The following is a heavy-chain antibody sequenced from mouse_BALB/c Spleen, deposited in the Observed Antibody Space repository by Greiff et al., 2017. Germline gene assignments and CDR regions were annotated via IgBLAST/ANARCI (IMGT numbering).Heavy chain of an antibody. CDR1: GFSLTSYG. CDR2: IWAGGST. V-gene: IGHV2-9*02. CDR3: AREGGSPIYYYAMDY. J-gene: IGHJ4*01. D-gene: IGHD1-1*01. Sequence: QVQLKESGPGLVAPSQSLSITCTVSGFSLTSYGVHWVRQPPGKGLEWLGVIWAGGSTNYNSALMSRLSISKDNSKSQVFLKMNSLQTDDTAMYYCAREGGSPIYYYAMDYWGQGTSVTVSS.